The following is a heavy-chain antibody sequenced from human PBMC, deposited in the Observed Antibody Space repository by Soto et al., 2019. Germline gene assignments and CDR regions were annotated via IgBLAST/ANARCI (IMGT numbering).Heavy chain of an antibody. CDR1: GFSLSTSGVG. CDR2: IYWDDDK. V-gene: IGHV2-5*02. J-gene: IGHJ4*02. Sequence: QITLKESGPTLVKPTQTLTLTCTFSGFSLSTSGVGVGWIRQPPGKALEWLALIYWDDDKRYSPSLKSRLTNTRDPPKNQVVLTMTNMDPMDTATYFCAHSRAYSSGWEIDSWGQGTLVTVSS. D-gene: IGHD6-19*01. CDR3: AHSRAYSSGWEIDS.